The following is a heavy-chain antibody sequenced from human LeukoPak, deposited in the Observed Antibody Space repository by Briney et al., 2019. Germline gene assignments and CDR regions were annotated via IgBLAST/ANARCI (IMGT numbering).Heavy chain of an antibody. CDR1: GGSISSYY. Sequence: SETLSLTCTVSGGSISSYYWSWIRQPAGKGLEWIGRIYTSGSTNYNPSLKSRVTMSVDTSKNQFSLKLSFVTAADTAVYYCASSVVAPGYYYYYMDVWGKGTTVTVSS. J-gene: IGHJ6*03. D-gene: IGHD3-10*01. V-gene: IGHV4-4*07. CDR2: IYTSGST. CDR3: ASSVVAPGYYYYYMDV.